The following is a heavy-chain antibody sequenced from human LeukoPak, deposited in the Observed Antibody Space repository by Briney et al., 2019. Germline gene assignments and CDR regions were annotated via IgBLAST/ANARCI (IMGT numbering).Heavy chain of an antibody. CDR1: GFTFSAYS. Sequence: GSLRLSCATSGFTFSAYSMSWVRQAPGKGLEWVSHITRPGTTTYYAESVRGRFTISRDNAKNSLYLQMNSLRAEDTAVYYCARDYYDSSGYSNFDYWGQGTLVTVSS. CDR3: ARDYYDSSGYSNFDY. V-gene: IGHV3-48*04. CDR2: ITRPGTTT. D-gene: IGHD3-22*01. J-gene: IGHJ4*02.